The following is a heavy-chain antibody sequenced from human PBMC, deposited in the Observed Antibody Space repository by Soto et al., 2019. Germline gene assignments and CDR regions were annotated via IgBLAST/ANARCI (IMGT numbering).Heavy chain of an antibody. CDR1: GGSFSGYY. Sequence: QVQLQQWGAGLLKPSETLSLTCAVYGGSFSGYYWTWIRQPPGTGLEWIGKINHSGSTNYNPSLKSRVTISADTSKTQFSLKLTSVTAADTAVYYFARDKITGLFDYWCQGTLVTVSS. D-gene: IGHD2-8*02. CDR2: INHSGST. J-gene: IGHJ4*02. CDR3: ARDKITGLFDY. V-gene: IGHV4-34*01.